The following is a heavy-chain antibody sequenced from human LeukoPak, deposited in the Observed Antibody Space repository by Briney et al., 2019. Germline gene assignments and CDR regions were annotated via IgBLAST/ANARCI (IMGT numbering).Heavy chain of an antibody. CDR3: VYQVQGVVE. J-gene: IGHJ4*02. D-gene: IGHD2-15*01. CDR1: GFTFSSYV. V-gene: IGHV3-64*05. Sequence: GGSLRLSCSASGFTFSSYVMHWVRQAPGKGLEYVPGISGDGASTYFADSVKGRFTISRDNSKNTLYVQMTSLRAEDTAVYYCVYQVQGVVEWGQGTLVTVSS. CDR2: ISGDGAST.